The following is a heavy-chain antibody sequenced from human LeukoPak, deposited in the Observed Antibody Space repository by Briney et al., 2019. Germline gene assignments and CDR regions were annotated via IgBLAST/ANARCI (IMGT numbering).Heavy chain of an antibody. CDR2: IGSDNKP. CDR1: GFTFSAYA. Sequence: GGSLRLSCEASGFTFSAYAMTWVRQAPGQGLEWVSSIGSDNKPHYSEPVKGRFAISRDNSKSMLFLQLNSLRAEDTALYYCARPNITSYYDSRGYDAFDVWGQGTMVTVSS. CDR3: ARPNITSYYDSRGYDAFDV. V-gene: IGHV3-23*05. D-gene: IGHD3-22*01. J-gene: IGHJ3*01.